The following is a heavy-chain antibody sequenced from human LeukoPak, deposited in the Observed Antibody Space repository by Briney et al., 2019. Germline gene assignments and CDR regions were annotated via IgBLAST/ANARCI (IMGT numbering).Heavy chain of an antibody. Sequence: GGSLRLSCTASGFTLSSYAMSWVRQAPGEGLEWVSTISGSADNTNYAEAVKGRFTISRDNSKDTMYLQMNSLRAEDTAVYYCAKQGFGCWGQGTLVTVSS. J-gene: IGHJ4*02. CDR1: GFTLSSYA. CDR2: ISGSADNT. CDR3: AKQGFGC. V-gene: IGHV3-23*01.